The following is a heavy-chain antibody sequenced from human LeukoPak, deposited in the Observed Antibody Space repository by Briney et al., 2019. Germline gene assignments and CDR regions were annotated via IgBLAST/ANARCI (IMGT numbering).Heavy chain of an antibody. CDR1: GFAFSNAW. Sequence: GGSLRLSCAASGFAFSNAWMSWVRQAPGKGLEWVGRVKSKTDGGTTDYAAPVRGRFTISRDDSKNTLYLQMNSLKTEDTAVYYCTTGGYGGQFDYWGQGTLVTVSS. D-gene: IGHD5-12*01. V-gene: IGHV3-15*01. CDR3: TTGGYGGQFDY. J-gene: IGHJ4*02. CDR2: VKSKTDGGTT.